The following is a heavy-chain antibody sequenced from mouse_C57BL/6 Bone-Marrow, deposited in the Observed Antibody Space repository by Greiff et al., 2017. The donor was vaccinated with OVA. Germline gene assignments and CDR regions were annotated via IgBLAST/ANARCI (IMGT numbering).Heavy chain of an antibody. Sequence: EVMLVESGGGLVKPGGSLKLSCAASGFTFSDYGMHWVRQAPEKGLEWVAYISSGSSTIYYADTVKGRFTISRDNAKNTLFLQMTSLRSEDTAMYYCARRYGSVFDYWGQGTTLTVSS. CDR3: ARRYGSVFDY. CDR2: ISSGSSTI. D-gene: IGHD1-1*01. V-gene: IGHV5-17*01. CDR1: GFTFSDYG. J-gene: IGHJ2*01.